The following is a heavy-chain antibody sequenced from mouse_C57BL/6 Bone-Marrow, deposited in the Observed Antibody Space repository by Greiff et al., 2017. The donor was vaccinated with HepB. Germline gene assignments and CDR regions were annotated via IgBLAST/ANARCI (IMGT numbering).Heavy chain of an antibody. CDR1: GISITTGNYR. V-gene: IGHV3-5*01. J-gene: IGHJ4*01. D-gene: IGHD1-1*01. Sequence: DVKLQESGPGLVKPSQTVFLTCTVTGISITTGNYRWSWIRQFPGNKLEWIGYIYYSGTITYNPSLTSRTTITRDTPKNQFFLEMNSLTAEDTATYYCARDSLYYYGSSYNAMDYWGQGTSVTVSS. CDR2: IYYSGTI. CDR3: ARDSLYYYGSSYNAMDY.